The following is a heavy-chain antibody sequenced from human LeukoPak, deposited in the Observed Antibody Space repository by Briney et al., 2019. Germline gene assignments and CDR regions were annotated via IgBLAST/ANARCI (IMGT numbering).Heavy chain of an antibody. J-gene: IGHJ5*02. CDR3: ARIQSKGFYDGVWFDP. V-gene: IGHV3-30-3*01. Sequence: GGSLRLSCAASGFTFSNYAIHWVRQAPGKGLEWVAVISYDGSNKYYADSVKGRFTISRDNAKNSLYLQMNSLRAEDTAVYYCARIQSKGFYDGVWFDPWGQGTLVTVSS. CDR1: GFTFSNYA. D-gene: IGHD5/OR15-5a*01. CDR2: ISYDGSNK.